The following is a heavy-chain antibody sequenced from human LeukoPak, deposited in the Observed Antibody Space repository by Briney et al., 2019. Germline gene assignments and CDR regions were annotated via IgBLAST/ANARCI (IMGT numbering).Heavy chain of an antibody. CDR2: ISRSSSYI. CDR1: GFTFSSYA. Sequence: GGSLRLSCAASGFTFSSYAMSWVRQAPGKGLEWVSSISRSSSYIYYADSMKGRFTISRDNAKNSLYLQMNSLRAEDTAVYYCARDYSDDYNFDYWGQGTLVTVSS. V-gene: IGHV3-21*01. CDR3: ARDYSDDYNFDY. J-gene: IGHJ4*02. D-gene: IGHD4/OR15-4a*01.